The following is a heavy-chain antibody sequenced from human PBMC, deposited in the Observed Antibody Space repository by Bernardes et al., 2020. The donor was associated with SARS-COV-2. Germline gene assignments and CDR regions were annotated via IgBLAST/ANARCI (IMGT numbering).Heavy chain of an antibody. CDR3: ARVGGYYDILTGYMGWFDP. CDR1: GGSFSGYY. CDR2: INHSGST. J-gene: IGHJ5*02. Sequence: SETLSLTCAVYGGSFSGYYWSWIRQPPGKGLEWIGEINHSGSTNYNPSLKSRVTISVDTSKNQFPLKLSSVTAADTAVYYCARVGGYYDILTGYMGWFDPWGQGTLVTVSS. D-gene: IGHD3-9*01. V-gene: IGHV4-34*01.